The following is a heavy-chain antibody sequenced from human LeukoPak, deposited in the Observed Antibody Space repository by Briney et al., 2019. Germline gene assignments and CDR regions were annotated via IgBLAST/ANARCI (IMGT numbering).Heavy chain of an antibody. J-gene: IGHJ4*02. CDR2: IDPSDSYT. CDR3: ARHRPRGYSGYDGGDY. CDR1: GYSFTRYW. V-gene: IGHV5-10-1*01. D-gene: IGHD5-12*01. Sequence: GESLKISCKGSGYSFTRYWISWVCQMPGKGLEWMGRIDPSDSYTNYSPSFQGHVTISADKSISTAYLQWSSLKASDTAMYYCARHRPRGYSGYDGGDYWGQGTLVTVSS.